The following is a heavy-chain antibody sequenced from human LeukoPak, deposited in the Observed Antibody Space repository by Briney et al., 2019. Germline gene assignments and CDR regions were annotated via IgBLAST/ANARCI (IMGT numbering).Heavy chain of an antibody. V-gene: IGHV3-7*03. CDR2: IKQDGSEK. Sequence: PGGSLRLSCTVSGFTVSSNSMSWVRQAPGKGLEWVANIKQDGSEKYYVDSVKGRFTISRDNAKNSLYLQMNSLRAEDTALYYCAKDKGDGLFDYWGQGTLVTVSS. CDR3: AKDKGDGLFDY. J-gene: IGHJ4*02. CDR1: GFTVSSNS.